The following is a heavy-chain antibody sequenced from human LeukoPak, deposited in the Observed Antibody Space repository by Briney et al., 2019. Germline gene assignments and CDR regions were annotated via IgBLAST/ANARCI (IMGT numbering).Heavy chain of an antibody. Sequence: QPGGSLRLSCAASGFTFSSYWMHWVRQAPGKGLEWVSLISGDGGSTYYADSVKGRFTISRDNSKNSLYLQMNSLRTEDTALYYCAKPNFSHCGGDCPLGYWGQGTLVTVSS. D-gene: IGHD2-21*02. J-gene: IGHJ4*02. CDR3: AKPNFSHCGGDCPLGY. CDR2: ISGDGGST. V-gene: IGHV3-43*02. CDR1: GFTFSSYW.